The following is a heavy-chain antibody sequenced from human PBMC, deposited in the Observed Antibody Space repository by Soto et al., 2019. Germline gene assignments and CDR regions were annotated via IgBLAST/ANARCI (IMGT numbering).Heavy chain of an antibody. V-gene: IGHV4-61*01. CDR3: ARESGRDYYSCYAMDV. D-gene: IGHD1-26*01. Sequence: QVQLQESGPGLVKPSETLSLTCTVSGGSVSSGSYYWSWIRQPPGKGLEWIGYIHYSGSTNYNPSLKSRVTISVDTSKNQFSLKLSSVTAADTAVYYCARESGRDYYSCYAMDVWGQGTTVTVSS. CDR2: IHYSGST. J-gene: IGHJ6*02. CDR1: GGSVSSGSYY.